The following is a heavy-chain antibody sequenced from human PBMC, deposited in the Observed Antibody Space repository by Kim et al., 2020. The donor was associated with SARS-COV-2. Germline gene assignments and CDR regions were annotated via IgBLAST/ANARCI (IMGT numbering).Heavy chain of an antibody. J-gene: IGHJ6*02. Sequence: RFTISRDNSKNSLYLQMNSLRAEDTAVYYCARDLGTVTPDSYYYYYGMDVWGQGTTVTVSS. CDR3: ARDLGTVTPDSYYYYYGMDV. V-gene: IGHV3-53*01. D-gene: IGHD4-17*01.